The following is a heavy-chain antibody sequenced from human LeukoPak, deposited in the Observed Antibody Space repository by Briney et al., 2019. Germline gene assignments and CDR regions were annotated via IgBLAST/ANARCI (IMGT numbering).Heavy chain of an antibody. CDR2: IYSGDST. D-gene: IGHD3-22*01. Sequence: GGSLRLSCAASAFTFSSTYMSWVRQAPGKGLEWVSVIYSGDSTYYAVSVKGRFTIYRDNSKNTLYLQMNSLRAEDTAVYYCAREGSSGRSDAFDIWGQGTVVTVSS. J-gene: IGHJ3*02. V-gene: IGHV3-66*02. CDR3: AREGSSGRSDAFDI. CDR1: AFTFSSTY.